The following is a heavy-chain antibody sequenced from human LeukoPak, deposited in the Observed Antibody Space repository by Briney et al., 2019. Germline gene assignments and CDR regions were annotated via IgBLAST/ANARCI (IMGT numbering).Heavy chain of an antibody. CDR2: IIPIFGTA. CDR1: GGTFSSYA. V-gene: IGHV1-69*05. Sequence: SVKVSCKASGGTFSSYAISWVRQAPGQGLEWMGGIIPIFGTANYAQKFQGRVTITTDESTSTAYMELSSLRSEDTAVYYCASPPYGGNSDYYYMDVWGKGTTVTVSS. J-gene: IGHJ6*03. CDR3: ASPPYGGNSDYYYMDV. D-gene: IGHD4-23*01.